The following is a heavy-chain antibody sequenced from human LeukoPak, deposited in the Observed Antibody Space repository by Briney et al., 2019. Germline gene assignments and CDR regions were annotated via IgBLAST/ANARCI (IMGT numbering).Heavy chain of an antibody. J-gene: IGHJ4*02. CDR3: AKDGSYSSSMDY. D-gene: IGHD6-6*01. CDR1: GFTFSSYG. Sequence: GGSLRLSCAASGFTFSSYGMHWVRQAPGKGLEWVAVISYDGSNKYYADSVKGRFTISRDNSKNTLYLQMNSLRAEDTAAYYCAKDGSYSSSMDYWGQGTLVTVSS. V-gene: IGHV3-30*18. CDR2: ISYDGSNK.